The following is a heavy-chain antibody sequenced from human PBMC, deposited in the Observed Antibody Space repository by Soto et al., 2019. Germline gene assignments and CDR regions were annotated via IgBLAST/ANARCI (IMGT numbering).Heavy chain of an antibody. V-gene: IGHV3-23*01. D-gene: IGHD6-19*01. CDR2: ISGSGGST. Sequence: GWSLRLPCAASGFTFSSYAMSWARQAPWKGLEWVSAISGSGGSTYYADSVKGRFTISRDNSKNTLYLQMNSLRAEDTAVYYCAKPAVAGRETYFDYPGQGTLVTLPS. J-gene: IGHJ4*02. CDR1: GFTFSSYA. CDR3: AKPAVAGRETYFDY.